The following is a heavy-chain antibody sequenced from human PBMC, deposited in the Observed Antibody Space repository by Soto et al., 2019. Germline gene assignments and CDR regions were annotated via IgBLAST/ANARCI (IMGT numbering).Heavy chain of an antibody. Sequence: PSETLSLTCAVYGGSFSGYYWSWIRQPPGKGLEWIGEINHSGSTNYNPSLKSRVTISVDTSKNQFSLKLSSVTAADTAVYYCAIAPGYCSGGSCQTRPNNWFDPWGQGTLVTVSS. CDR1: GGSFSGYY. CDR2: INHSGST. J-gene: IGHJ5*02. CDR3: AIAPGYCSGGSCQTRPNNWFDP. D-gene: IGHD2-15*01. V-gene: IGHV4-34*01.